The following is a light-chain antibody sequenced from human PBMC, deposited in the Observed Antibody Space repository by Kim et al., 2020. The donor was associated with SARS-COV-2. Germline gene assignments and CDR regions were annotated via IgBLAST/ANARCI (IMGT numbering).Light chain of an antibody. CDR1: QSVSSSY. Sequence: SAGERATPSCRASQSVSSSYLAGYQQKPGQAPRLLIYGASSRATGIPDRFSGNGSGTDFTLTISRLEPEDFAVYYCQQYGSSRRTFGQGTKVDIK. CDR2: GAS. CDR3: QQYGSSRRT. V-gene: IGKV3-20*01. J-gene: IGKJ1*01.